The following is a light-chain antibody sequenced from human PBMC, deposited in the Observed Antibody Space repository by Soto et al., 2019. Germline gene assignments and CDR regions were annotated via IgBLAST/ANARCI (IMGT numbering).Light chain of an antibody. CDR1: QSVSSSY. CDR3: LQYHNLWA. CDR2: GAS. Sequence: EIVLTQSPATLSVSPGERATLSFRASQSVSSSYLAWYQQKPGQAPRLLIYGASSRATGIPDRFSGSGSGTEFTLTISSLQSEDFTVYSCLQYHNLWALGQGTKVDIK. J-gene: IGKJ1*01. V-gene: IGKV3D-15*01.